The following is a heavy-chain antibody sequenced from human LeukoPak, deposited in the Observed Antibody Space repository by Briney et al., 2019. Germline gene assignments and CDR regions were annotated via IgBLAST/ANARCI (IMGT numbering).Heavy chain of an antibody. CDR1: GFTFSSYA. CDR3: ASGIKSILVGAHDAFDI. J-gene: IGHJ3*02. V-gene: IGHV3-30-3*01. Sequence: PGRSLRLSCAASGFTFSSYAMHWVRQAPGKGLEWVAVISYDGSNNYYADSVKGRFTISRDNSKNTLYLQMNSLRSDDTAVYYCASGIKSILVGAHDAFDIWGQGTMVTVSS. D-gene: IGHD1-26*01. CDR2: ISYDGSNN.